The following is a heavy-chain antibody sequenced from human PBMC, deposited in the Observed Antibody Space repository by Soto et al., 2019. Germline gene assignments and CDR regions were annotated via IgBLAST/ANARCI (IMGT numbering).Heavy chain of an antibody. Sequence: SAPTPVNPTPTPTVTCTFSGVSLSTSGAGAGWIRHSSAKAPEWLALMSLKDEKLYNPGMKSRLTITKDTSKNQVVLTMTDLDPVDTATYFCAHRYGGNYYRWYFDSWGQGTLVTGSS. CDR3: AHRYGGNYYRWYFDS. J-gene: IGHJ4*02. CDR1: GVSLSTSGAG. CDR2: MSLKDEK. D-gene: IGHD1-26*01. V-gene: IGHV2-5*01.